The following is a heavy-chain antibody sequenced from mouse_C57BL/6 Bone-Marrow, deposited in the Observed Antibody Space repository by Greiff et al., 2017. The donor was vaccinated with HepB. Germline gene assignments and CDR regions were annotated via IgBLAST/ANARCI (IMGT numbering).Heavy chain of an antibody. Sequence: QVQLQQSGADLVKPGASLKMSCKASGYTFTTYPIEWMQQTHGKSLEWIGNFHPYNDDTKYNEKVKGKATFTVEKSSSTVYLELSRLTSDDSAVYYDARSGIYFDYWGQGTTLTVSS. CDR1: GYTFTTYP. V-gene: IGHV1-47*01. CDR2: FHPYNDDT. J-gene: IGHJ2*01. CDR3: ARSGIYFDY. D-gene: IGHD1-3*01.